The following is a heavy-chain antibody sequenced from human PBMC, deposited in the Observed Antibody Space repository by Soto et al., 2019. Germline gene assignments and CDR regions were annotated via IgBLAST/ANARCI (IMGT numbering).Heavy chain of an antibody. J-gene: IGHJ5*02. CDR1: GGTFSSSA. CDR3: ARGQGIAAGRENWFDP. Sequence: ASVKVSCKASGGTFSSSAISWVRQAPGQGLEWLGGVVPIFGTANSAQKFPGRVAITTNESTSTAYMGLSGLRSEDRAVYYCARGQGIAAGRENWFDPWGQGTVVTVSS. V-gene: IGHV1-69*05. D-gene: IGHD6-13*01. CDR2: VVPIFGTA.